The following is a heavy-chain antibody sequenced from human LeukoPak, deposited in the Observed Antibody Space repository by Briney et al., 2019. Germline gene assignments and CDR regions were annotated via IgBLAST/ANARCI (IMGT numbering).Heavy chain of an antibody. CDR3: ARGSGRGLFDY. D-gene: IGHD3-10*01. CDR1: GFTFSSYA. J-gene: IGHJ4*02. CDR2: ISYDGSNK. V-gene: IGHV3-30-3*01. Sequence: GSLRLSCAASGFTFSSYAMHWVRPAPGKGLEWVAVISYDGSNKYYADAVKGRFTISRDNSKNTLYLQMNSLRAEDTAVYYCARGSGRGLFDYWGQGTLVTVSS.